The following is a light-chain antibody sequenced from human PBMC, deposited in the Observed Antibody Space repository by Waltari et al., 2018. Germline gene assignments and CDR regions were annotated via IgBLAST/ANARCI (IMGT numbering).Light chain of an antibody. V-gene: IGKV4-1*01. Sequence: DIVMTQSPDSLAVSLGERATTNCKSSPSVLYSSNNKNYLAWYQQKPGQPLKLLIYWASTRESGVPDRFSGSGSGTDFTLTISSLQAEDVAVYYCQQYYSTPLTFGGGTKVEIK. CDR1: PSVLYSSNNKNY. J-gene: IGKJ4*01. CDR3: QQYYSTPLT. CDR2: WAS.